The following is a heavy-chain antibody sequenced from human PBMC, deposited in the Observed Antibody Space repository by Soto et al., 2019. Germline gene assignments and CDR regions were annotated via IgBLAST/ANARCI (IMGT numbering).Heavy chain of an antibody. V-gene: IGHV3-30-3*01. Sequence: QVQLVESGGGVVQPGRSLRLSCAASGFTFSSYAMHWVRQAPGKGLEWVAVISYDGSNKYYADSVKGRFTISRDNSKNTLYLQMNSLGAEDTAVYYCARDSQIAAAGKLWYFDLWGRGTLVTVSS. J-gene: IGHJ2*01. D-gene: IGHD6-13*01. CDR1: GFTFSSYA. CDR3: ARDSQIAAAGKLWYFDL. CDR2: ISYDGSNK.